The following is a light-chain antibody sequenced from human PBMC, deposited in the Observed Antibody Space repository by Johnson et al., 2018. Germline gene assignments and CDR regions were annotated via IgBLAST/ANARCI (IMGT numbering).Light chain of an antibody. CDR1: SSNIGNNY. CDR3: GTWDSSLGAGNV. V-gene: IGLV1-51*02. Sequence: QSVLTQPPSVSAAPGQKVTISCSGSSSNIGNNYVSWYQQLPGTAPNLLIYENNKRPSGIPDRFSGSKSGTSATLGITGLQTGDEADYYCGTWDSSLGAGNVFGTGTKVTVL. J-gene: IGLJ1*01. CDR2: ENN.